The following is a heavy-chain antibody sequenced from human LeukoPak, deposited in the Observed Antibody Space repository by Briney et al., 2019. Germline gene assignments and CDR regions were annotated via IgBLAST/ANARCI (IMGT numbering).Heavy chain of an antibody. V-gene: IGHV3-23*01. CDR2: ISGSGGST. CDR3: AQDQRQSVDTAMVTWFDP. D-gene: IGHD5-18*01. J-gene: IGHJ5*02. CDR1: GFTFSSYA. Sequence: GGSLRLSCAASGFTFSSYAMSWVRQAPGKGLEWVSAISGSGGSTYYADSVKGRFTISRDNSKNTLYLQMNSLRAEDTAVYYCAQDQRQSVDTAMVTWFDPWGQGTLVTVSS.